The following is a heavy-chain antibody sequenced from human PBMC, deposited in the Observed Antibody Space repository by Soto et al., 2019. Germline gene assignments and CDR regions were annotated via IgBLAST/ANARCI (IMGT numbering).Heavy chain of an antibody. J-gene: IGHJ6*03. CDR2: INHSGST. CDR1: GGSFSGYY. D-gene: IGHD2-2*01. CDR3: ARGVPTAVIVPAAIGYYYYYMDV. V-gene: IGHV4-34*01. Sequence: QVQLQQWGAGLLKPSETLSLTCAVYGGSFSGYYWSWIRQPPGKGLDWIGEINHSGSTNYNPFLKSRVTISVDTCKNQLYPKLPSVTAADTAVYYCARGVPTAVIVPAAIGYYYYYMDVWGKGTTVTVSS.